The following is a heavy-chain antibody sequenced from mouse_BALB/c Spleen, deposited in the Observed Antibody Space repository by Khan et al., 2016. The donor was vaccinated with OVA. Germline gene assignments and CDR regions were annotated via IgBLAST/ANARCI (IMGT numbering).Heavy chain of an antibody. Sequence: EVELVESGGGLVQPGGSLKLSCAASGFTFSSYGMSWVRQTPDKRLELVATINSNGGSTYYPDSVKGRFTISRDNAKNTLYLQMSILKSEDTAMYYCARMARTINWGQGTTLTVSS. J-gene: IGHJ2*01. CDR1: GFTFSSYG. CDR2: INSNGGST. V-gene: IGHV5-6-3*01. CDR3: ARMARTIN.